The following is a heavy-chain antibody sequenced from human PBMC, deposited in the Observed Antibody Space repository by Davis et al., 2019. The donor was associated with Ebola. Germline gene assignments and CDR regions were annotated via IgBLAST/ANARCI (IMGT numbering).Heavy chain of an antibody. CDR3: AKDNYFDSRGYYRLDF. J-gene: IGHJ4*02. CDR2: IDYGGNT. V-gene: IGHV4-59*01. Sequence: PSETLSLTCTVSGGSIINYHWAWIRQTPGKGLEWIGYIDYGGNTYYNPSLKSRVSMSVDTSKNQFSLEMTSVTAADTAVYYCAKDNYFDSRGYYRLDFWGQGLLVIVSS. CDR1: GGSIINYH. D-gene: IGHD3-22*01.